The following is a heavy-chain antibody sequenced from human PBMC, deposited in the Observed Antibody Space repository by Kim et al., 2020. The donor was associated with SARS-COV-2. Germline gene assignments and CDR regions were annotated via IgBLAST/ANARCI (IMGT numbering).Heavy chain of an antibody. CDR1: GDSVSSNSAA. J-gene: IGHJ4*02. CDR3: ARDLRDLAALYFDY. Sequence: SQTLSITCAISGDSVSSNSAAWNWIRQSPSRGLEWLGRTYYRSRWYNDYAVSVKSRISINADTSKNQFSLQLNSVTPEDTAVYYCARDLRDLAALYFDYWGQGTLVTVSS. D-gene: IGHD6-6*01. CDR2: TYYRSRWYN. V-gene: IGHV6-1*01.